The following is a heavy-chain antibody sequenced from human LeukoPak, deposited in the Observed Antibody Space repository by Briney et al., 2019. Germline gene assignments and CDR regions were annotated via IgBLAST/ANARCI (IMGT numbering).Heavy chain of an antibody. D-gene: IGHD6-13*01. CDR3: AREGSSWSEGRLWYFDY. Sequence: GGSLRLSCAASGFTFSSYEMYWVRQAPGKGLEWVSYISSSGSTIYYADSVKGRFTISRDNAKNSLYLQMNSLRAEDTAVYYCAREGSSWSEGRLWYFDYWGQGTLVTVSS. CDR2: ISSSGSTI. CDR1: GFTFSSYE. V-gene: IGHV3-48*03. J-gene: IGHJ4*02.